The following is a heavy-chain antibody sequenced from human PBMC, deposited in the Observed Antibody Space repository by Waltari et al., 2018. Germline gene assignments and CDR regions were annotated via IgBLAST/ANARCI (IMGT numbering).Heavy chain of an antibody. D-gene: IGHD5-12*01. J-gene: IGHJ4*02. CDR2: TSHGGST. CDR3: ARDDMATPRFEY. CDR1: GDSITSGYY. V-gene: IGHV4-38-2*02. Sequence: QVQLQESGPGLVKPSETLSLTCGVSGDSITSGYYWAWTRQPPGNGLEWIGSTSHGGSTFYNPSLQRRVTISLDTSKNQYSLKLISVPAADTAVYFCARDDMATPRFEYWGQGTLVAVSS.